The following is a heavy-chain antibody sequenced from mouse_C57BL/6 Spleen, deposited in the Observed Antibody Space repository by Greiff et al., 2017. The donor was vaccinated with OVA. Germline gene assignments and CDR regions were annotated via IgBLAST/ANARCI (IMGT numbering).Heavy chain of an antibody. V-gene: IGHV1-22*01. CDR1: GYTFTDYY. CDR2: INPNNGGT. D-gene: IGHD2-4*01. Sequence: EVQLVESGPELVKPGASVKMSCKASGYTFTDYYMHWVKQSHGKSLEWIGYINPNNGGTSYNQKFKGKATLTVNKSSSTAYMELRSLTSEDSAVYYCARSRGLRRKNYFDYWGQGTTLTVSS. J-gene: IGHJ2*01. CDR3: ARSRGLRRKNYFDY.